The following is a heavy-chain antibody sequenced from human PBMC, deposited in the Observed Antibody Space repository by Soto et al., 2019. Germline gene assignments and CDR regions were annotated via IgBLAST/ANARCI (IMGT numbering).Heavy chain of an antibody. CDR3: ATGRLEVVPGAMDT. CDR2: IYPTGST. J-gene: IGHJ5*02. Sequence: QVQLQESGPGLVKPSETLSLSCTVSGGSFSSHYCNWVRESAGKGLEWIGRIYPTGSTTYNPSLKSRLTMSVDTSKNQFSLRLTSMTAADTAVYYCATGRLEVVPGAMDTWGQGTLVTVSS. D-gene: IGHD2-2*01. V-gene: IGHV4-4*07. CDR1: GGSFSSHY.